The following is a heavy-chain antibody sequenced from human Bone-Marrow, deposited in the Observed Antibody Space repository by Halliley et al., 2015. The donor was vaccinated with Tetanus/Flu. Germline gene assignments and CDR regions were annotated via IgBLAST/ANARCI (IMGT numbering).Heavy chain of an antibody. CDR2: VSSDGGST. CDR3: ARQSMASSGWYGFDY. Sequence: SLRLSCAASGFTFSTYDMNWVRQAPGKGLEYVSGVSSDGGSTYYGNSVKGRFSISRDNSKNMLYLQMGSLRGEDTAVYYCARQSMASSGWYGFDYWGHGTLVTVSA. V-gene: IGHV3-64*01. CDR1: GFTFSTYD. D-gene: IGHD6-13*01. J-gene: IGHJ4*01.